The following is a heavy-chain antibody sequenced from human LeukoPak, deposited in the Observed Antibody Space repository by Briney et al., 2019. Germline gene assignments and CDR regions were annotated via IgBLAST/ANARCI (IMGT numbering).Heavy chain of an antibody. J-gene: IGHJ5*02. CDR3: ARAAPFLA. D-gene: IGHD3-3*01. V-gene: IGHV4-34*01. CDR1: GGSFSGYY. Sequence: PSETLSLTCALYGGSFSGYYWSWIRQPPGKGLEWIGEINHSGSTNYNPSLKSRVTISVDTSKNQFSLKLSSVTAADTAVYYCARAAPFLAWGQGTLVTVSS. CDR2: INHSGST.